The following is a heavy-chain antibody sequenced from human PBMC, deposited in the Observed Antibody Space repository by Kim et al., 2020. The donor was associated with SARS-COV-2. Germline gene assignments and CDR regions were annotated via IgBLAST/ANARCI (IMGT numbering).Heavy chain of an antibody. J-gene: IGHJ4*02. CDR1: GFIFSNYW. Sequence: GGSLRLSCAASGFIFSNYWMHWVRQAPGKGLVWVSRINSDGSSTNYADSVKGRFTISRDNAKNTLFLQMNSLRVEDTAVYYCARTGVGSSPFDSWGQGTL. D-gene: IGHD1-26*01. CDR3: ARTGVGSSPFDS. CDR2: INSDGSST. V-gene: IGHV3-74*01.